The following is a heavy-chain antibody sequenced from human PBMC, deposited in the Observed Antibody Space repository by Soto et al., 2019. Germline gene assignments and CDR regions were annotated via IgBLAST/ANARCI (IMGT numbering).Heavy chain of an antibody. Sequence: QVQLVESGGGVVQPGRSLRLSCAASGFTFSSYAMHWVRQAPGKGLEWVAVISYDGSNKYYADSVKGRFTISRDNSKNTLYLQMNSLRAEDTAVYYCARDWRVVVTASGGESSYWGQGTLVTVSS. V-gene: IGHV3-30-3*01. J-gene: IGHJ4*02. D-gene: IGHD2-21*02. CDR2: ISYDGSNK. CDR3: ARDWRVVVTASGGESSY. CDR1: GFTFSSYA.